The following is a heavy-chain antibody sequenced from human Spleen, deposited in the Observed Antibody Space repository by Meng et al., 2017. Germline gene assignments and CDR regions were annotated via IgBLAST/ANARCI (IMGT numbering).Heavy chain of an antibody. V-gene: IGHV4-34*01. J-gene: IGHJ6*02. D-gene: IGHD3-10*01. CDR1: GGSFIGYY. Sequence: SETLSLTCAVYGGSFIGYYWSWIRQPPGKGLEWIGEINHAGGTNYNPSLKSRVTISGDTSKSQFSLKLDSVTAADTAVYYCARARRFAYVMDVWGQGSTVTGAS. CDR2: INHAGGT. CDR3: ARARRFAYVMDV.